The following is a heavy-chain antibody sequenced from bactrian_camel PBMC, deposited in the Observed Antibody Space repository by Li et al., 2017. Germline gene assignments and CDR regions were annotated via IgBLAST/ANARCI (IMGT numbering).Heavy chain of an antibody. D-gene: IGHD7*01. J-gene: IGHJ4*01. V-gene: IGHV3S40*01. Sequence: VQLVESGGDLVQPGGSLRLSCIVSGFTFSSSAVNWVRQAPGKGLVWVSDNNSSGRSTNYADSVEGRFTISHDNAKNTVYLQLDSLQPDDTATYYCAAVNTGTGGCYAPLTSVPEFHHRGQGIQVTVS. CDR2: NNSSGRST. CDR1: GFTFSSSA.